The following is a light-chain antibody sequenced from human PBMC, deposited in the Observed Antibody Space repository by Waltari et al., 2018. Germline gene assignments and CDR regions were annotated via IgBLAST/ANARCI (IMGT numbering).Light chain of an antibody. CDR3: SSYTPSTSVI. CDR1: SSDIGHYNY. J-gene: IGLJ2*01. CDR2: DVS. V-gene: IGLV2-14*03. Sequence: QSALTQPASVSGSPGQSITISCTGTSSDIGHYNYVPWYQQHPGEAPRLMIYDVSNRPAGVCNRCSGSNSGTTASLTITGLQADDEADYYCSSYTPSTSVIFGGGTKLTVL.